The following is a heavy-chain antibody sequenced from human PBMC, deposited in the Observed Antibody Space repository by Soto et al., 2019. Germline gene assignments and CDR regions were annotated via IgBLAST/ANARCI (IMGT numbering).Heavy chain of an antibody. V-gene: IGHV4-34*01. CDR1: GGSFSGYY. Sequence: QVQLQQWGAGLLKPSETLSLTCAVYGGSFSGYYWSWIRQPPGKGLEWIGEINHSGSTNYNPSLKSRVTISVDTSKNQFSLKLSSVTAADTAVYYCARRRSRGYSSSPANGMDVWGQGTTVTVSS. J-gene: IGHJ6*02. D-gene: IGHD6-13*01. CDR3: ARRRSRGYSSSPANGMDV. CDR2: INHSGST.